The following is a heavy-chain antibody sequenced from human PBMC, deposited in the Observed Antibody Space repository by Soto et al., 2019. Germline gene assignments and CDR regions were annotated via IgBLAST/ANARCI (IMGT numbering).Heavy chain of an antibody. CDR3: ARDQDRYDILTGSPRYFDY. CDR2: IKQDGSEK. D-gene: IGHD3-9*01. J-gene: IGHJ4*02. CDR1: GFTFSSYW. Sequence: GGSLRLSCAAPGFTFSSYWMSWVRQAPGKGLEWVANIKQDGSEKYYVDSVKGRFTISRDNAKNSLYLQMNSLRAEDTAVYYCARDQDRYDILTGSPRYFDYWGQGTLVTVSS. V-gene: IGHV3-7*01.